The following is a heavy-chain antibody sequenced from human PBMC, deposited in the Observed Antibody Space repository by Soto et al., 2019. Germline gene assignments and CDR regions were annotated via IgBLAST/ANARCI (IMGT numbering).Heavy chain of an antibody. CDR3: ARGSTVTHDRYFDL. Sequence: VASVKVSCKASGGTFSSYAISWVRQAPGQGLEWMGGIIPIFGTANYAQKFQGRVTITADESTSTAYMELSNLRSEDTAVYYCARGSTVTHDRYFDLWGRGTLVTVSS. CDR1: GGTFSSYA. CDR2: IIPIFGTA. V-gene: IGHV1-69*13. J-gene: IGHJ2*01. D-gene: IGHD4-17*01.